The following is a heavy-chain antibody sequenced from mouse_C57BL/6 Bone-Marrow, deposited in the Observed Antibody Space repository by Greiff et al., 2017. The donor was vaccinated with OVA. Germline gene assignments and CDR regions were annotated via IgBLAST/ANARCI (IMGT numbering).Heavy chain of an antibody. D-gene: IGHD1-1*01. Sequence: EVKLQESGPGLVKPSQSLSLTCSVPGYSITSVYYWNWIRQFPGNKLEWMGYISYDGSNNYNPSLKNRISITRDTSKNQFFLKLNSVTTEDTATYYCARDTYYYYAMDYWGQGTSVTVSS. CDR2: ISYDGSN. J-gene: IGHJ4*01. CDR1: GYSITSVYY. CDR3: ARDTYYYYAMDY. V-gene: IGHV3-6*01.